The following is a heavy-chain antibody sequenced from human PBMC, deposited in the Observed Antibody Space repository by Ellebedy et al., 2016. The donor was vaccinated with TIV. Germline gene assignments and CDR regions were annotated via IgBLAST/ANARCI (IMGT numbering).Heavy chain of an antibody. D-gene: IGHD3-10*01. V-gene: IGHV3-48*01. J-gene: IGHJ4*02. CDR2: ISGNGSII. Sequence: GESLKISCEGSGFTSINYGMNWVRQAPGKGLEWISYISGNGSIIYDADSVKGRFTISRDHAKNSLYLQLNSLSTEDTAVYYGARIFGANHFDYWGQGTLVTVSS. CDR1: GFTSINYG. CDR3: ARIFGANHFDY.